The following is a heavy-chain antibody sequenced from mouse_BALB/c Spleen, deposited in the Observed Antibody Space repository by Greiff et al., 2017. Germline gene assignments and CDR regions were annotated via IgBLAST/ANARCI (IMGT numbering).Heavy chain of an antibody. V-gene: IGHV2-6-7*01. J-gene: IGHJ4*01. CDR2: IWGDGST. D-gene: IGHD1-1*01. Sequence: VMLVESGPGLVAPSQSLSITCTVSGFSLTGYGVNWVRQPPGKGLEWLGMIWGDGSTDYNSALKSRLSISKDNSKSQVFLKMNSLQTDDTARYYCARGGYYYGSSYEAMDYWGQGTSVTVSS. CDR1: GFSLTGYG. CDR3: ARGGYYYGSSYEAMDY.